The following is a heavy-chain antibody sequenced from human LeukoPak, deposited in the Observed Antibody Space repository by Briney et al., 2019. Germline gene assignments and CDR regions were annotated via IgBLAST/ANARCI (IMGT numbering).Heavy chain of an antibody. V-gene: IGHV1-3*01. CDR1: GYTFTNYA. CDR3: ARDRWHCRVNCDSVYYFALDV. Sequence: ASVKVSCKGSGYTFTNYAIHWVRQARGQSLEWLGWINPGNGDTKYSQDFQGRVTINTDTSAATAYVELNSLTSEDTAVYYCARDRWHCRVNCDSVYYFALDVWGQGTTVTVSS. D-gene: IGHD2-15*01. J-gene: IGHJ6*02. CDR2: INPGNGDT.